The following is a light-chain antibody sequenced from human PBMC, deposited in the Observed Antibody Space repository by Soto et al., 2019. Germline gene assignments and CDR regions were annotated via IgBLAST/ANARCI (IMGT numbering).Light chain of an antibody. CDR3: QQTYSVPQA. V-gene: IGKV1-39*01. Sequence: DIQMTQSPSSLSASVGDRVTITCRASQSIRSYLNWYQQKPGNAPNLLIYAASSLQSGVPSRFSGSGSGTDFTLTIINLQPEDFATYYCQQTYSVPQAFGGGTKVEIK. J-gene: IGKJ4*01. CDR1: QSIRSY. CDR2: AAS.